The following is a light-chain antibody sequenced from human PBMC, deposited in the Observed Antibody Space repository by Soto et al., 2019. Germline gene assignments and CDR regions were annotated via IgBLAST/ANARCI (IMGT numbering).Light chain of an antibody. V-gene: IGLV2-14*01. CDR3: SSYTSATTYV. J-gene: IGLJ1*01. Sequence: QSVLTQPASVSRSPGQSITISCTGTSSDVGAYNYDSWYQQYPGEAPKVIIYDVSHRPAGVSNRFSGSKSGNTASLTISGLQTQDEADYYCSSYTSATTYVFGTGTKLTVL. CDR2: DVS. CDR1: SSDVGAYNY.